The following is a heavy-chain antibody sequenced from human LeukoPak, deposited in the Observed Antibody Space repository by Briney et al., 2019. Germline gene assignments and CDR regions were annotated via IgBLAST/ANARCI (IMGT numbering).Heavy chain of an antibody. V-gene: IGHV1-69*13. CDR1: GGTFSSYA. CDR3: ASPLWSGYSDAFDI. J-gene: IGHJ3*02. Sequence: SVKVSCKASGGTFSSYAISWVRQAPGQGLEWMGGIIPIFGTANYAQKFQGRVTITADESTSTAYMVLSSLRSEDTAVYYCASPLWSGYSDAFDIWSQGTMVTVSS. D-gene: IGHD3-3*01. CDR2: IIPIFGTA.